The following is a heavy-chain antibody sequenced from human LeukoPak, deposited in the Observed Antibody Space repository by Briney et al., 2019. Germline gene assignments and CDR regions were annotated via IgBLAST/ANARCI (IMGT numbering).Heavy chain of an antibody. D-gene: IGHD3-16*01. CDR2: MKQDGSEE. Sequence: GGSLRLSCAASGFSFNNYWMAWVRQTAGKGLEWVASMKQDGSEEYYADSVKGRFTISRDNAKNTLYLQMNSLRAEDTAVYYCARGAYGQGNYYMDVWGKGTTVTISS. CDR3: ARGAYGQGNYYMDV. J-gene: IGHJ6*03. V-gene: IGHV3-7*01. CDR1: GFSFNNYW.